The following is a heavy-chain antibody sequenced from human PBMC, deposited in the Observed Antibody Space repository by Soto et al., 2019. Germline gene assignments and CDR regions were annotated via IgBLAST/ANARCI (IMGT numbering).Heavy chain of an antibody. J-gene: IGHJ4*02. D-gene: IGHD6-6*01. Sequence: GGSLRLSCSASGFTFGDYAMSWFRQAPGKGLEWVGFIRSKAYGGTTEYAASVKGRFSISRDDSKSIAYLQMNSLKTEDTAVYYCTRTPRESIAARPAYFDYWGQGTLVTVSS. CDR1: GFTFGDYA. CDR2: IRSKAYGGTT. V-gene: IGHV3-49*03. CDR3: TRTPRESIAARPAYFDY.